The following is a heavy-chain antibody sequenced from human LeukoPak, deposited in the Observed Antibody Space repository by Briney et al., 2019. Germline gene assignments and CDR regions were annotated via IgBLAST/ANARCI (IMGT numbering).Heavy chain of an antibody. J-gene: IGHJ6*02. D-gene: IGHD2-21*02. CDR3: ARRAYCNGDCTRHYSYYYSMDV. CDR1: GYSFTSYW. V-gene: IGHV5-51*01. Sequence: GESLKISCKGSGYSFTSYWIGWVRQMAGKGLEWMGIIYPGDSDTRYSPSFQGQVTISADKSISTAYLQWSSLKASDTAMYYCARRAYCNGDCTRHYSYYYSMDVWGQGTTVTVSS. CDR2: IYPGDSDT.